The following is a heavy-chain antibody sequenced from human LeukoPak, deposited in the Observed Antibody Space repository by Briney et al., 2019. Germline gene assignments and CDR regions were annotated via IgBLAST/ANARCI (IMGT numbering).Heavy chain of an antibody. J-gene: IGHJ4*02. CDR3: ARARRIVGVGYFDY. V-gene: IGHV3-23*01. CDR1: GITFSSYL. CDR2: ISGSGGPT. Sequence: GGSLRLSCEASGITFSSYLMTWVRQGPGKGLEWVADISGSGGPTNYADSVKGRFTISRDNSKNTLFLQMNSLRDGDTAIYYCARARRIVGVGYFDYWGQGTLVTVSS. D-gene: IGHD1-26*01.